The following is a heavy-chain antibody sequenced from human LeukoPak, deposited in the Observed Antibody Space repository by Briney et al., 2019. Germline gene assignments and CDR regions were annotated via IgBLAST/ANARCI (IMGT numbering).Heavy chain of an antibody. D-gene: IGHD3-22*01. Sequence: GGSLRLSCTASGFTFGDYAMSWVRQAPGKGLEWVGFIRSKAYGGTTEYAASVKGRFTISRDDSKSIAYLQMNSLKTEDTAVYYCTRGGRSSGYYIDYWGQGTLVTVSS. J-gene: IGHJ4*02. CDR2: IRSKAYGGTT. CDR3: TRGGRSSGYYIDY. CDR1: GFTFGDYA. V-gene: IGHV3-49*04.